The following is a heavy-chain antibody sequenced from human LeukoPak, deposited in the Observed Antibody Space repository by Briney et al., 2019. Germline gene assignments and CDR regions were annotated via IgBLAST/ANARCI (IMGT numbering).Heavy chain of an antibody. CDR3: ARAYSGSYFTP. CDR2: INHSGST. D-gene: IGHD1-26*01. Sequence: SETLSLTCAVHGGSFSGYYWSWIRQPPGKGLEWIGEINHSGSTNYNPSLKSRVTISVDTSKNQFSLKLSSVTAADTAVYYCARAYSGSYFTPWGQGTLVTVSS. V-gene: IGHV4-34*01. CDR1: GGSFSGYY. J-gene: IGHJ4*02.